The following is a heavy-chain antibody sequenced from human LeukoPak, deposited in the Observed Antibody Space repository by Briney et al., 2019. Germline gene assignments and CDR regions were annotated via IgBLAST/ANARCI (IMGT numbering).Heavy chain of an antibody. D-gene: IGHD6-19*01. CDR2: INPNSSGT. CDR3: ARDPRIAVADRFYY. CDR1: GYTFTGYY. V-gene: IGHV1-2*06. J-gene: IGHJ4*02. Sequence: ASVKLSCKASGYTFTGYYMHWVRQAHGQGLELMGRINPNSSGTNYAQKFPGKVTMTRDTAISTAYMELTRLRSDDTAVYYCARDPRIAVADRFYYYGQGTLVTVSS.